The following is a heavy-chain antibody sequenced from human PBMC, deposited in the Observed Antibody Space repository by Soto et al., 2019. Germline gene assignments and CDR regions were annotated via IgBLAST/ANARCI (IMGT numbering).Heavy chain of an antibody. J-gene: IGHJ4*02. CDR3: ARDLAAVPRAFDY. CDR2: VYYTGTT. Sequence: SETLSLTCTVSGGSISSYFYMWVRQPPGKGLEWIGSVYYTGTTDYNPSLKSRVTIPVDTSKTQFSLNLRSVTAADTAVYYCARDLAAVPRAFDYWGRGTLVTVSS. V-gene: IGHV4-59*01. CDR1: GGSISSYF. D-gene: IGHD6-13*01.